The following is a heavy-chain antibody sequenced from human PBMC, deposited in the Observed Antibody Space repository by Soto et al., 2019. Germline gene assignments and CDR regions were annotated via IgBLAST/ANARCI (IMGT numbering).Heavy chain of an antibody. CDR3: ARLDDSSGYDY. Sequence: GESLKISCKGSGYSFTSYWIGWVRQMPGKGLEWMGIIYPGDSDTRYSPSFQGQVTISTDKSISTAYRQWSSLKASDTAMYDCARLDDSSGYDYWGQGTLVTVSS. V-gene: IGHV5-51*01. CDR2: IYPGDSDT. J-gene: IGHJ4*02. CDR1: GYSFTSYW. D-gene: IGHD3-22*01.